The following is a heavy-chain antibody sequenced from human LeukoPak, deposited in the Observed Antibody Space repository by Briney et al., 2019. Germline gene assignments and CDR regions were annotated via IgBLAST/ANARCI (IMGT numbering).Heavy chain of an antibody. CDR1: GFTFSSYA. CDR2: ISGSGTST. CDR3: AKASTTYYFDY. J-gene: IGHJ4*02. V-gene: IGHV3-23*01. Sequence: GGSLRLSCAASGFTFSSYAMTWVRLAPGKGLERLSGISGSGTSTYYADSVKGRFTISRDNSKNTLYLRMDSLRAEDTAVYYCAKASTTYYFDYWGQGTLVTVSS. D-gene: IGHD4-11*01.